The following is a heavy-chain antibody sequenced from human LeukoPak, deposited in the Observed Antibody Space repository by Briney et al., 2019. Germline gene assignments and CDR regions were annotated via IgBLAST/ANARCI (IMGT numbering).Heavy chain of an antibody. J-gene: IGHJ5*02. CDR2: ISYDGSNK. CDR3: ARGFFGHYCSSTSCPGEWFDP. CDR1: GFTFSSYA. D-gene: IGHD2-2*01. V-gene: IGHV3-30-3*01. Sequence: PGGSLRLSCAASGFTFSSYAMHWARQAPGKGLEWVAVISYDGSNKYYADSVKGRFTISRDNSKNTLYLQMNSLRAEDTAVYYCARGFFGHYCSSTSCPGEWFDPWGQGTLVTVSS.